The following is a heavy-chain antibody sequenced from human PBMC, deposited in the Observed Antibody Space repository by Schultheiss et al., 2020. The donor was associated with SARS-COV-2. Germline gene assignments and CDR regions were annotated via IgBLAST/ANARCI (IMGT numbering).Heavy chain of an antibody. J-gene: IGHJ6*02. CDR3: TRLIAAAANGNYYGMDV. Sequence: GGSLRLSCVASGFTFSTYWMSWVRQAPGKGLEWVGRIKSKTDGGTTEYAASVKGRFTISRDDSKSIAYLQMNSLKTEDTAVYYCTRLIAAAANGNYYGMDVWGQGTTVTVSS. V-gene: IGHV3-49*04. CDR2: IKSKTDGGTT. D-gene: IGHD6-13*01. CDR1: GFTFSTYW.